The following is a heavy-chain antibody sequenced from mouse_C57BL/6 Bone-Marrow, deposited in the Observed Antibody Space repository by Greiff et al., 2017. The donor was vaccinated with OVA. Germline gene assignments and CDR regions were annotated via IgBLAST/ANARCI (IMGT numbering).Heavy chain of an antibody. CDR3: TVLRWFAY. CDR2: IDPENGDT. J-gene: IGHJ3*01. V-gene: IGHV14-4*01. D-gene: IGHD1-1*01. CDR1: GFNIKDDY. Sequence: EVQLQQSGAELVRPGASVKLSCTASGFNIKDDYMHWVKQRPEQGLEWIGWIDPENGDTEYASKFQGKATITADTSSNTAYLQLSSLTSEDTAVYYCTVLRWFAYWGQGTLVTVCA.